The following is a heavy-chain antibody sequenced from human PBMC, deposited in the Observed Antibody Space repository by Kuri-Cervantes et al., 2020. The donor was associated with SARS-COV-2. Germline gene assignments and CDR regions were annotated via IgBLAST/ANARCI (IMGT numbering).Heavy chain of an antibody. CDR3: AKETNYYDRSGYYYAWFDP. CDR1: DYY. CDR2: ISNSGTT. Sequence: DYYMHWIRQPPGKGLEWIGYISNSGTTYYNSSLRGRVTISVDTSKSQFSLNLTSVTAADTAVYYCAKETNYYDRSGYYYAWFDPWGQGTLVTVSS. D-gene: IGHD3-22*01. J-gene: IGHJ5*02. V-gene: IGHV4-30-4*08.